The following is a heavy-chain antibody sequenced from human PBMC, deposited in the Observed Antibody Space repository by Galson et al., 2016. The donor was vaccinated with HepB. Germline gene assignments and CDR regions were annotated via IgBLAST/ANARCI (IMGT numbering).Heavy chain of an antibody. V-gene: IGHV3-7*03. CDR2: IKVDGNEK. Sequence: SLRLSCAASGFTLRVYWMSWVRQAPGKSLERVATIKVDGNEKYYVDSVKGRFTISGDNAKNSMHLQMNSLRAEDTAVYYCARDLSVWLRGIDSWGQGTLVTVSS. CDR3: ARDLSVWLRGIDS. D-gene: IGHD6-19*01. J-gene: IGHJ5*01. CDR1: GFTLRVYW.